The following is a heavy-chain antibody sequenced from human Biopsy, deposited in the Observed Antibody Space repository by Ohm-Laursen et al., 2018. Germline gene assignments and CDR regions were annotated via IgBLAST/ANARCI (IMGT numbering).Heavy chain of an antibody. CDR3: ARDRGYYSDRTVPGYFDL. V-gene: IGHV4-59*01. CDR2: VYYTGST. J-gene: IGHJ2*01. CDR1: GDSISSYY. D-gene: IGHD3-22*01. Sequence: TLSLTCTVFGDSISSYYWSWLRQPPGKGLQWIGYVYYTGSTDYNPSLQSRVTISVDTSKNHFSLRLRSVTPADTAIYYCARDRGYYSDRTVPGYFDLWGRGTLVTVSS.